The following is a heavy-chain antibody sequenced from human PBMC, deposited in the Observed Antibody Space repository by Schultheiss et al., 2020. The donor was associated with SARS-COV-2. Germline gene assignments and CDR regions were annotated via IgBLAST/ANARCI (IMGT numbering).Heavy chain of an antibody. CDR1: GFTFSSYA. CDR3: ARECTAMVADAFDI. J-gene: IGHJ3*02. Sequence: GGSLRLSCTASGFTFSSYAMHWVRQAPGKGLEWVSYISSSGSTIYYADSVKGRFTISRDNAKNSLYLQMNSLRAEDTAVYYCARECTAMVADAFDIWGQGTMVTVSS. D-gene: IGHD5-18*01. CDR2: ISSSGSTI. V-gene: IGHV3-48*03.